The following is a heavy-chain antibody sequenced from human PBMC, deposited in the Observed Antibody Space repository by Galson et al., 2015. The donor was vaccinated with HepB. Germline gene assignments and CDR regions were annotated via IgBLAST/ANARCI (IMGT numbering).Heavy chain of an antibody. V-gene: IGHV3-21*01. CDR3: ARDRSGSYYGY. D-gene: IGHD1-26*01. J-gene: IGHJ4*02. CDR1: GFTFSSYS. CDR2: ISSSSSYI. Sequence: SLRLSCAASGFTFSSYSMNWVRQAPGKGLEWITSISSSSSYIYYADSVKGRFTISRDNAKNSLYLQMNSLRAEDTAVYYCARDRSGSYYGYWGQGTLVTVSS.